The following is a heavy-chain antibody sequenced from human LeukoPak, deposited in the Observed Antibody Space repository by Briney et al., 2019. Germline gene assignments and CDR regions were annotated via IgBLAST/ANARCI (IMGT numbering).Heavy chain of an antibody. D-gene: IGHD3-22*01. CDR2: ISAYNGNT. CDR1: GYTFTSYG. Sequence: ASVKVSCKASGYTFTSYGISWVRQAPGQGLEWMGWISAYNGNTNYAQKPQGRVTMTTDTSTSTAYMELRSLRSDDTAVYYCARDSPRIYDSSGYYYYYGMDVWGQGTTVTVSS. CDR3: ARDSPRIYDSSGYYYYYGMDV. V-gene: IGHV1-18*01. J-gene: IGHJ6*02.